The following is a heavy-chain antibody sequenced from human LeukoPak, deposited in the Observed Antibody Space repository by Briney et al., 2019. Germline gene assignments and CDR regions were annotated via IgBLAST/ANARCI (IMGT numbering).Heavy chain of an antibody. CDR1: GFTFSSYG. Sequence: PGGSLRLSCAASGFTFSSYGMHWVRQAPGKGLEWVAVISYDGSNKYYADSVKGRFTISRDNSKNTLYLQMNSLRAEDTAVYYCVLGGQYTSYQPLRLEYWGQGTLVTVSS. CDR3: VLGGQYTSYQPLRLEY. V-gene: IGHV3-30*03. CDR2: ISYDGSNK. D-gene: IGHD2-2*01. J-gene: IGHJ4*02.